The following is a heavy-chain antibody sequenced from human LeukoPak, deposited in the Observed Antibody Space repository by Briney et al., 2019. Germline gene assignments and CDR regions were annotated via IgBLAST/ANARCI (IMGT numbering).Heavy chain of an antibody. J-gene: IGHJ3*02. CDR2: TNWNGGST. CDR3: ARDLRHPDAFDI. D-gene: IGHD6-25*01. CDR1: GFTFDDYG. V-gene: IGHV3-20*04. Sequence: PGGSLRLSCAASGFTFDDYGMSWVRQAPGKGLEWVSGTNWNGGSTGYADSVKGRFTISSDNAKNSLYLQMNSLRAEDTALYYCARDLRHPDAFDIWGQGTMVTVSS.